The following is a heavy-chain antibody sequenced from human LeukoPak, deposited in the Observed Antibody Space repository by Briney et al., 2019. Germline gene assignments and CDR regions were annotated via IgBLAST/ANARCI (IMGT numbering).Heavy chain of an antibody. CDR2: INPKSGGT. D-gene: IGHD3-22*01. J-gene: IGHJ4*02. V-gene: IGHV1-2*02. Sequence: ASVKVSCKASGYTFTGYYMHWVRQAPGQGLEWMGWINPKSGGTNYAQKFQGRVTMTRDTSISTAYMELSRLRSDDTAVYYCARVPLYYGHFDYWGQGTLVTVSS. CDR3: ARVPLYYGHFDY. CDR1: GYTFTGYY.